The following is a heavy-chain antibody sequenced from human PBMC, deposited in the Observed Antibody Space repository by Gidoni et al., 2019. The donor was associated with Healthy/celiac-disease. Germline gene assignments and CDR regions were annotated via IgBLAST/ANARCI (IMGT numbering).Heavy chain of an antibody. CDR3: ARDLVLMVYAIHNYYYYGMDV. CDR1: GYTFTRSY. D-gene: IGHD2-8*01. J-gene: IGHJ6*02. V-gene: IGHV1-46*01. CDR2: INPSGGST. Sequence: QVQLVQSGADVTKPGASVKFSCTASGYTFTRSYMHLVRQAPGQGLEWMGIINPSGGSTSYAQKFQGRVTMTRDTSTSTVYMELSSLRSEDTAVYYCARDLVLMVYAIHNYYYYGMDVWGQGTTVTVSS.